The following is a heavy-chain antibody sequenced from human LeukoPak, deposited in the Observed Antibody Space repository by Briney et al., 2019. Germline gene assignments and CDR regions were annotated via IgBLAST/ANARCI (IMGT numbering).Heavy chain of an antibody. J-gene: IGHJ4*02. V-gene: IGHV1-18*01. Sequence: ASVKVSCKASGYTFTSYGISWARQAPGQGLEWMGWISAYNGNTNYAQKLQGRVTMTTDTSTSTAYMELRSLRSDDTAVYYCARDSYYDSSGYSLEWNYWGQGTLVTVSS. CDR1: GYTFTSYG. CDR3: ARDSYYDSSGYSLEWNY. CDR2: ISAYNGNT. D-gene: IGHD3-22*01.